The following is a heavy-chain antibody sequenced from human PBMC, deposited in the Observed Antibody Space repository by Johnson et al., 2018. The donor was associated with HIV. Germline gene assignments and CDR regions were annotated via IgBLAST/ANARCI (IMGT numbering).Heavy chain of an antibody. CDR1: GFTFSSYG. CDR3: AKEPYSSSWYGAFDI. J-gene: IGHJ3*02. D-gene: IGHD6-13*01. CDR2: IWYDGSNK. V-gene: IGHV3-33*06. Sequence: QVQLVESGGGLVQPGGSLRLSCAASGFTFSSYGMSWVRQAPGKGLEWVAVIWYDGSNKHYVDSVKGRFTISRDNSKNTLYLQMNSLRAEDTAVYYCAKEPYSSSWYGAFDIWGQGTMVTVSP.